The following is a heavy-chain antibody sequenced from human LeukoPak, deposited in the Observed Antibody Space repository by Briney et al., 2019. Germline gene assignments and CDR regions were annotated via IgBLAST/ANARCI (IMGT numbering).Heavy chain of an antibody. D-gene: IGHD4-23*01. J-gene: IGHJ4*02. CDR2: INPNSGGT. CDR1: GYTFSDYY. V-gene: IGHV1-2*02. Sequence: GASVKVSCKASGYTFSDYYMHWVRQAPGQGLEWMGWINPNSGGTDYAQKFQGRVTMTRDTSISTAYMELSRLRSDDTAVYYCARGYGGNPQDYWGQGTLVTVSS. CDR3: ARGYGGNPQDY.